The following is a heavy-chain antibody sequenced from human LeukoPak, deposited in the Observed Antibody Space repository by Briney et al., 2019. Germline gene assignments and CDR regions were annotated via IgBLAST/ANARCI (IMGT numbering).Heavy chain of an antibody. CDR3: AKDTEGYYDSSGYADY. V-gene: IGHV3-30*18. CDR2: TSYDGSNK. J-gene: IGHJ4*02. Sequence: GRSLRLSCAASGFTFSSYGMHWVRQAPGKGLEWVAVTSYDGSNKYYADSVKGRFTISRDNSKYTLYLQMNSLRAEDTAVYYCAKDTEGYYDSSGYADYWGQGTLVTVSS. D-gene: IGHD3-22*01. CDR1: GFTFSSYG.